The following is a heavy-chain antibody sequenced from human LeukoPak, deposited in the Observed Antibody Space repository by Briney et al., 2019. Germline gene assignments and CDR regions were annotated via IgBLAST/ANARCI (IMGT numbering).Heavy chain of an antibody. V-gene: IGHV4-59*01. D-gene: IGHD2/OR15-2a*01. J-gene: IGHJ6*03. CDR2: IHYTGMS. Sequence: PSETLSLTCTVSSGSMTTYYWSWVRQPSGKGLEWIGYIHYTGMSNYNPSLRGRVVISLDTPRNQFSLRLNSVTAADTAVYYCARLRPNTLPGLPYNYHYLDVWGKGTTVTVSS. CDR3: ARLRPNTLPGLPYNYHYLDV. CDR1: SGSMTTYY.